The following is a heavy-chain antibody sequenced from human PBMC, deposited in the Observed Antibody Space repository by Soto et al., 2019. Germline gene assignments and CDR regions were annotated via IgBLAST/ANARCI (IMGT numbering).Heavy chain of an antibody. CDR2: IYYSGST. J-gene: IGHJ3*02. D-gene: IGHD3-22*01. CDR1: GGSISSYY. V-gene: IGHV4-59*01. Sequence: SETLSLTCTVSGGSISSYYWSWIRQPPGKGLEWIGYIYYSGSTNYNPSLKSRVTISVDTSKNQFSLKLSSVTAADTAVYYCARGVVVITTFTFDIWGQGTMVTVSS. CDR3: ARGVVVITTFTFDI.